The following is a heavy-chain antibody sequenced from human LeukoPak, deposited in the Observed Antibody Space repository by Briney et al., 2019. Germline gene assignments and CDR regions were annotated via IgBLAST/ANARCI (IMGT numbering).Heavy chain of an antibody. J-gene: IGHJ5*02. CDR1: GFTFSSYS. CDR3: ASGELLPNRFDP. D-gene: IGHD1-26*01. Sequence: GGSLRPSCAASGFTFSSYSMNWVRQAPGKGLEWVSSISSSSSYIYYADSVKGRFTISRDNAKNSLYLQMNSLRAEDTAVFYCASGELLPNRFDPWGQGTLVTVSS. CDR2: ISSSSSYI. V-gene: IGHV3-21*01.